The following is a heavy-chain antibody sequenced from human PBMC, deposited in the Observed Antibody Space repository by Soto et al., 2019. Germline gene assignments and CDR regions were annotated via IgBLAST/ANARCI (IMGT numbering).Heavy chain of an antibody. CDR1: GGSFDGYY. J-gene: IGHJ4*02. CDR3: ARGVDSWSGYLV. Sequence: PSETLSLTCALYGGSFDGYYWSWIRQSPGKGLEWIGEIHHSGSTKYNPSLKSRVSLSVDTSTTQFSLKMTSMTAADRGVYYCARGVDSWSGYLVRGQGTPVTVSS. D-gene: IGHD3-3*01. CDR2: IHHSGST. V-gene: IGHV4-34*01.